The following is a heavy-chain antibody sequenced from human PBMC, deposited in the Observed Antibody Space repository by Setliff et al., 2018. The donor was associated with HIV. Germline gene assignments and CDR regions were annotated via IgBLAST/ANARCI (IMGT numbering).Heavy chain of an antibody. V-gene: IGHV1-46*01. CDR1: GYTFTSYY. Sequence: GASVKVSCKASGYTFTSYYMHWVRQAPGQGLEWMGIINPSGGSTSYAQKFQGRVTMTRDTSTSTVYMELSSLRSEDTAVYYCARGGPRGLEVAALEFDYWGQGTLVTVSS. D-gene: IGHD6-19*01. J-gene: IGHJ4*02. CDR2: INPSGGST. CDR3: ARGGPRGLEVAALEFDY.